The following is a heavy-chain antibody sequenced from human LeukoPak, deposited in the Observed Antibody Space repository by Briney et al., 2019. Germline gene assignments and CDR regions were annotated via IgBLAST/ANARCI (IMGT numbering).Heavy chain of an antibody. CDR2: IYYSGST. D-gene: IGHD1-14*01. CDR1: GVSISSSSYY. Sequence: SETLSLTCTVSGVSISSSSYYWGWIRQPPGKGLEWIGSIYYSGSTYYNPSLKSRVTISVDTSKNQFSLKLSSVTAADTAVYYCARPGPNPEAFDIWGQGTMVTVSS. CDR3: ARPGPNPEAFDI. J-gene: IGHJ3*02. V-gene: IGHV4-39*07.